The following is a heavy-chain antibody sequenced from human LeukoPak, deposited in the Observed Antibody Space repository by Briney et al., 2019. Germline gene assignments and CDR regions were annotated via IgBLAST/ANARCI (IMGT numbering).Heavy chain of an antibody. CDR3: ARCPRTDYGDYGCFDY. V-gene: IGHV4-39*01. CDR2: LHFSGTT. Sequence: SETLSLTCTVSGGSISSSSHYWGWIRQSPGKGLEWIGSLHFSGTTYYKSSLRSRVTISVDTSRNQFFLKLRSLTAAGTAVYYCARCPRTDYGDYGCFDYWGQGTLVTVSS. D-gene: IGHD4-17*01. CDR1: GGSISSSSHY. J-gene: IGHJ4*02.